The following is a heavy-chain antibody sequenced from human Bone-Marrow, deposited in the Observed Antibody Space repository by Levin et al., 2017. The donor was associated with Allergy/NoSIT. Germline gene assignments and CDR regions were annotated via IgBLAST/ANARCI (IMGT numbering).Heavy chain of an antibody. V-gene: IGHV3-21*01. J-gene: IGHJ6*02. CDR1: GFTFSSYS. Sequence: GGSLRLSCAASGFTFSSYSMNWVRQAPGKGLEWVSSISSSSSYIYYADSVKGRFTISRDNAKNSLYLQMNSLRAEDTAVYYCARDCSSTSCYLYYYYGMDVWGQGTTVTVSS. D-gene: IGHD2-2*01. CDR2: ISSSSSYI. CDR3: ARDCSSTSCYLYYYYGMDV.